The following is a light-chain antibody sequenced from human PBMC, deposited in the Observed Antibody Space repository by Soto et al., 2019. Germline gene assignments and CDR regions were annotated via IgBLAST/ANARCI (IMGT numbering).Light chain of an antibody. CDR2: DVS. Sequence: QSALTQPASVSGSPGQSITISCIGTSSDVGGYKYVSWYQQDPGKAPKLIIYDVSNRPSGVSNRFSGSKSGNTASLTISGLQAEDEADYYCSSYTSSNAYVFGTGTKLTVL. J-gene: IGLJ1*01. CDR1: SSDVGGYKY. CDR3: SSYTSSNAYV. V-gene: IGLV2-14*01.